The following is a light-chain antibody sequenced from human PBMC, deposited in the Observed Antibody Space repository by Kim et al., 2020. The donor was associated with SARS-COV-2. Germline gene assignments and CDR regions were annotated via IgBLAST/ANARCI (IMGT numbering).Light chain of an antibody. Sequence: ASGGDSVTLTSRASQVNRNDLALYQQKPGKAPKRLMYAASSLQSGVPSRFSGSGSGTEFTLTISSLQPEDFATYYCLQYNSYPLTFGGGTKVDIK. CDR3: LQYNSYPLT. CDR1: QVNRND. CDR2: AAS. V-gene: IGKV1-17*01. J-gene: IGKJ4*01.